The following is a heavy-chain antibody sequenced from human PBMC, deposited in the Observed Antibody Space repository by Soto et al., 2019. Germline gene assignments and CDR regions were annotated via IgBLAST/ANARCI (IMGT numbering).Heavy chain of an antibody. V-gene: IGHV3-30-3*01. CDR1: GFTFSNYS. CDR3: ARALDFWSAYFDY. D-gene: IGHD3-3*01. CDR2: ISYDGSNK. J-gene: IGHJ4*02. Sequence: PGGSLRLSCAASGFTFSNYSMHWVRQAPGKGLEWVAVISYDGSNKYYADSVKGRFTISRDNSKNTLYLQMNSLRTEDTAVYYCARALDFWSAYFDYWGQGSLVTVSS.